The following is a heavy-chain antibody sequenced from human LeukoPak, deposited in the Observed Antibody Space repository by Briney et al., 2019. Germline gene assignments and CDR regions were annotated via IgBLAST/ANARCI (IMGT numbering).Heavy chain of an antibody. J-gene: IGHJ3*02. CDR1: GGTFSSYT. CDR3: ARSLSRYCSSTSCMDAFDI. V-gene: IGHV1-69*02. Sequence: SVKVSCRASGGTFSSYTISWVRQAPGQGLEWMGRIIPILGIANYAQKFQGRVTITADKSTGTAYMELSSLRSEDTAVYYCARSLSRYCSSTSCMDAFDIWGQGTMVTVSS. D-gene: IGHD2-2*01. CDR2: IIPILGIA.